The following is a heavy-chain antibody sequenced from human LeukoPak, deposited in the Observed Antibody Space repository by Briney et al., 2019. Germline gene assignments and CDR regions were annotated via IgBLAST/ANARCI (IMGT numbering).Heavy chain of an antibody. CDR3: ARGVDSAYAFDF. D-gene: IGHD2-15*01. CDR2: LFGGRST. J-gene: IGHJ4*02. V-gene: IGHV3-53*01. Sequence: GGSLRLCCAASGFTVRTNYMSWVRQAAGKGLEWVSVLFGGRSTYYADSVKGRFTISRDDSKNTLFLQMNSVRAEDTAVYYCARGVDSAYAFDFWGQGNLVTVSS. CDR1: GFTVRTNY.